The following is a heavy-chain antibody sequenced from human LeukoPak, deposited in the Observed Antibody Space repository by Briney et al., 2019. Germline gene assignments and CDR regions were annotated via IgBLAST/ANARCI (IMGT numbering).Heavy chain of an antibody. Sequence: GGSLRLSCAASGFTFSGSAMHWVRQASGKGLEWVGRIRSKANSYATAYAASVKGRFTISRDDSKNTAYLQMNSLKTEDTAVYYCTSSASVDYYGSGTRETRFDPWGQGTLVTVSS. D-gene: IGHD3-10*01. J-gene: IGHJ5*02. CDR2: IRSKANSYAT. CDR1: GFTFSGSA. CDR3: TSSASVDYYGSGTRETRFDP. V-gene: IGHV3-73*01.